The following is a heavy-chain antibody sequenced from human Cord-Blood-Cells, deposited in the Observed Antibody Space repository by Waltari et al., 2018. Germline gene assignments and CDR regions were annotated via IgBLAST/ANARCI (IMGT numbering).Heavy chain of an antibody. CDR2: ISWNSGSI. Sequence: EVQLVESGGGLVQPGRSLRLSCAASGFTFDDYAMHWVRQAPGMGLEWVSGISWNSGSIGYADSVKGRFTISRDNAKNSLYLQMNSLRAEDTALYYCAKDPLYYYGSGSSYYFDYWGQGTLVTVSS. V-gene: IGHV3-9*01. J-gene: IGHJ4*02. CDR1: GFTFDDYA. CDR3: AKDPLYYYGSGSSYYFDY. D-gene: IGHD3-10*01.